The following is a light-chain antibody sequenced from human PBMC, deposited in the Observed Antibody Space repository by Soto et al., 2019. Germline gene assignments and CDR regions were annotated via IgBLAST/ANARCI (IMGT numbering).Light chain of an antibody. CDR2: EVN. CDR3: CSYTSSTHYV. V-gene: IGLV2-18*02. CDR1: SSDVGSYNR. Sequence: QSVLTQPPSVSGSPGQSVTISCTGTSSDVGSYNRVSWYQQPPGTAPKLMIYEVNNRPSGVPDRFSGSKSGNTASLTISGLQAEDEGDYYCCSYTSSTHYVFGPGTKLTVL. J-gene: IGLJ1*01.